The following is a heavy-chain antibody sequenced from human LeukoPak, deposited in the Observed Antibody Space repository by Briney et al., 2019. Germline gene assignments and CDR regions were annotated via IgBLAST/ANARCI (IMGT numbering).Heavy chain of an antibody. D-gene: IGHD3-22*01. J-gene: IGHJ4*02. CDR2: IYPDGRT. CDR1: SGSMTDSC. Sequence: PSETLSLTCSVSSGSMTDSCWSWFRQAPGKGFEWLGFIYPDGRTEYSPSLRSRVTFSVATSKLEATVRLSSVTASDTAVYYCTREGYDRSGYFLDFWGQGTLVTVSS. CDR3: TREGYDRSGYFLDF. V-gene: IGHV4-59*12.